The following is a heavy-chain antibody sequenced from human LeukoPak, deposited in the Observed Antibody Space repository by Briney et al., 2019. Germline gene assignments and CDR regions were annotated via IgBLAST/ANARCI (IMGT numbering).Heavy chain of an antibody. V-gene: IGHV3-23*01. D-gene: IGHD1-26*01. CDR2: ISGSGGST. CDR3: ANRIVGASDYFDY. Sequence: GGSLRLSCAASGFTFSSYAMSWVRQAPGKGLEWVSAISGSGGSTYYADSVKGRFTISRDNSKNTLFLQMNSLRAEDTAVYYCANRIVGASDYFDYWGQGTLVTVSS. CDR1: GFTFSSYA. J-gene: IGHJ4*02.